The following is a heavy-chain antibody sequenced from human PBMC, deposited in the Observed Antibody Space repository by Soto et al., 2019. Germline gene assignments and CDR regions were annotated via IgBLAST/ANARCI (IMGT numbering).Heavy chain of an antibody. Sequence: EVQLLESGGGLVQPGGSLRLSCAASGFTFSSYAMSWVRQAPGKGLEWVSAISGSGGSTYYADSVKGRFTISRDNSKNPLYLQMNSLRAEDTAVYYCAKDPTTVVPIPPPANPFDYWGQGTLVTVSS. CDR3: AKDPTTVVPIPPPANPFDY. V-gene: IGHV3-23*01. D-gene: IGHD4-17*01. CDR1: GFTFSSYA. J-gene: IGHJ4*02. CDR2: ISGSGGST.